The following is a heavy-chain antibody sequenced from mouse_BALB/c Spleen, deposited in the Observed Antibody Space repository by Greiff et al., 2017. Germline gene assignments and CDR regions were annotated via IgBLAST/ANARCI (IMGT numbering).Heavy chain of an antibody. CDR1: GFAFSSYD. J-gene: IGHJ3*01. CDR3: ARDDYGFAY. CDR2: ISSGGGST. V-gene: IGHV5-12-1*01. Sequence: EVKVEESGGGLVKPGGSLKLSCAASGFAFSSYDMSWVRQTPEKRLEWVAYISSGGGSTYYPDTVKGRFTISRDNAKNTLYLQMSSLKSEDTAMYYCARDDYGFAYWGQGTLVTVSA. D-gene: IGHD2-4*01.